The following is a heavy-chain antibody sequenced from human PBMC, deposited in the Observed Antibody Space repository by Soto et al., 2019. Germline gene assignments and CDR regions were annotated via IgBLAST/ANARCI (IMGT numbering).Heavy chain of an antibody. D-gene: IGHD6-19*01. Sequence: QLQLQESGPGLVKPSETLSFTCTVSGGSVSSGSYYWSWIRQPPGKGLEWIGYIYYSGSTNYNPSLKSRVTISVDTSKNQFCLKLSSVTAADTAVYYCARDLPYSTGTFDYWGQGTLVTVSS. CDR3: ARDLPYSTGTFDY. V-gene: IGHV4-61*01. J-gene: IGHJ4*02. CDR1: GGSVSSGSYY. CDR2: IYYSGST.